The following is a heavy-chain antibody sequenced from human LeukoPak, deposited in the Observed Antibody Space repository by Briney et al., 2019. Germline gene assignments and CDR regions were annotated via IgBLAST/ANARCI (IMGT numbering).Heavy chain of an antibody. Sequence: SETLSLTCTVSGGSISSSSYYWGWIRQPPGKGLEWIGSIYYSGSTYYNPSLKSRVTISVDTSKNQFSLKLSSVTAADTAVYYCARRRRYYGSGTSSRWFDPWGQGTLVTVSS. CDR1: GGSISSSSYY. CDR3: ARRRRYYGSGTSSRWFDP. D-gene: IGHD3-10*01. V-gene: IGHV4-39*07. J-gene: IGHJ5*02. CDR2: IYYSGST.